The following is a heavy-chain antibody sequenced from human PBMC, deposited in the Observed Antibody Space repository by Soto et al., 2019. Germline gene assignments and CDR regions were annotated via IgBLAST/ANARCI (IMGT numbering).Heavy chain of an antibody. J-gene: IGHJ6*02. Sequence: EVQLVESGGGLVQPGGSLRLSCAASGFTFSSYWMHWVRQAPGKGLVWVSRINSDGSSTSYADSVKGRFTISRDNAKNTLYLQMNSLRAEDTGVYYCAREKENYYYYYGMDVWGQGTTVTVSS. V-gene: IGHV3-74*01. CDR2: INSDGSST. CDR1: GFTFSSYW. CDR3: AREKENYYYYYGMDV.